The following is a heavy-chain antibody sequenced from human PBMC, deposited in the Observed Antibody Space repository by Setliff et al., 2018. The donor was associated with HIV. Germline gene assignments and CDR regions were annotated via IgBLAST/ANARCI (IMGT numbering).Heavy chain of an antibody. CDR2: IRAYNSNT. V-gene: IGHV1-18*01. CDR1: GYTFPTYG. J-gene: IGHJ3*02. CDR3: TRDRGVYGISSSCCSPLNAFDI. Sequence: ASVKASCKAPGYTFPTYGISWVRQAPGQGHEWMGWIRAYNSNTNYAQKLQGRITVTTDTSTSTTYMELRSLRSDYTAVYYCTRDRGVYGISSSCCSPLNAFDIWGQGTMVT. D-gene: IGHD2-2*01.